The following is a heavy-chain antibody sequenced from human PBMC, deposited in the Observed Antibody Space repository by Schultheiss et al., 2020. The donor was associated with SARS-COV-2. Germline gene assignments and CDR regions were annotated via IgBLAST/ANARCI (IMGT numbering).Heavy chain of an antibody. CDR2: IYPGDSDT. CDR1: GYSFTSYW. J-gene: IGHJ6*02. D-gene: IGHD1-1*01. CDR3: ARRERLLRGYYGMDV. Sequence: GGSLRLSCKGSGYSFTSYWIGWVRQMPGKGLEWMGIIYPGDSDTRYSPSFQGQVTISADKSISTAYLQWSSLKASDTAMYYCARRERLLRGYYGMDVWGQGTTVTVSS. V-gene: IGHV5-51*01.